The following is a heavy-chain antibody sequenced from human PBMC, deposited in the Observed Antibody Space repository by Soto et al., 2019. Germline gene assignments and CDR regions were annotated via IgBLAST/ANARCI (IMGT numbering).Heavy chain of an antibody. CDR1: GGSISSSSYY. CDR2: IYYSGST. Sequence: SETLSLTCTVSGGSISSSSYYWGWIRQPPGKGLEWIGSIYYSGSTYYNPSLKSRVTISVDTSKNQFSLKLSSVTAADTAVYYCARSSIVVVPAAMPEYYFDYWGQGTLVTVSS. D-gene: IGHD2-2*01. J-gene: IGHJ4*02. V-gene: IGHV4-39*01. CDR3: ARSSIVVVPAAMPEYYFDY.